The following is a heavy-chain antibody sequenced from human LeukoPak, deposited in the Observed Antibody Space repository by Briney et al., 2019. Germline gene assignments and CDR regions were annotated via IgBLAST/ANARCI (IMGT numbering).Heavy chain of an antibody. CDR3: ARVWELSFDH. V-gene: IGHV3-NL1*01. Sequence: PGGSLRLSCAVSGFTFSSYTMHWVRQAPGKGLEWVAISYSEEWVPISSGGGSSQYAESVKGRFTISRDNSRSTLSLQMNSLRAEDTALYYCARVWELSFDHWGQGTLVTVSS. D-gene: IGHD1-26*01. CDR1: GFTFSSYT. J-gene: IGHJ4*02. CDR2: SYSEEWVPISSGGGSS.